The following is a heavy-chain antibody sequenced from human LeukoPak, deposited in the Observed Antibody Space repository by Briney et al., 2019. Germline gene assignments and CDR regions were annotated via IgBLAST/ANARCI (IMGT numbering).Heavy chain of an antibody. J-gene: IGHJ4*02. D-gene: IGHD3-10*01. CDR2: ISVNGDSR. CDR3: ALGSYFDF. CDR1: GFTFSSYA. V-gene: IGHV3-23*01. Sequence: GGSLRLSCAASGFTFSSYAMSWVRQAPGKGLEWVSTISVNGDSRYDADSVKGRFTISRDNSKNTLHLQMNSLRAEDTAVYYCALGSYFDFWGQGTLVTVSS.